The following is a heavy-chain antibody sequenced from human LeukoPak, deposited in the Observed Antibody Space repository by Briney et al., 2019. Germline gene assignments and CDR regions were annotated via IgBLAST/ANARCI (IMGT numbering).Heavy chain of an antibody. CDR3: ARDSCSSTSCLIPLDY. D-gene: IGHD2-2*01. V-gene: IGHV3-21*01. J-gene: IGHJ4*02. Sequence: GGSLRLSCAASGFTFSSYSMNWVRQAPGKGLEWVSSISSSSSYIYYADSVKGRFTISRDNAKNSLYLQMNSLRAEDTAVYYCARDSCSSTSCLIPLDYWGQGTLVTVSP. CDR1: GFTFSSYS. CDR2: ISSSSSYI.